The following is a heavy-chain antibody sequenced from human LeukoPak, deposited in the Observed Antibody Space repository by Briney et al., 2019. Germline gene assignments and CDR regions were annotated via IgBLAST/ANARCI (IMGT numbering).Heavy chain of an antibody. D-gene: IGHD5-24*01. CDR1: GFSFGSYW. CDR2: IKQEGSEK. CDR3: ARENRDGYNPYNWFDP. V-gene: IGHV3-7*01. J-gene: IGHJ5*02. Sequence: QSGGSLRLSCAASGFSFGSYWMSWVRQAPGKGPEWVANIKQEGSEKFYVDSVKGRFTISRDNAKNSLYLQMNSLRAEDTGIYYCARENRDGYNPYNWFDPWGQGTLVTVSS.